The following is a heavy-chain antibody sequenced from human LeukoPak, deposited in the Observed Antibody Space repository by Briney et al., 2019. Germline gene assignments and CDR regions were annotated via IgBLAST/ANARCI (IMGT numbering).Heavy chain of an antibody. J-gene: IGHJ5*02. D-gene: IGHD4-17*01. CDR3: ARGLYGDYGRFDP. CDR2: IYYSGST. CDR1: GDSISSSDYY. V-gene: IGHV4-39*07. Sequence: SETLSLTCTVSGDSISSSDYYWGWIRQPPGKGLEWIGSIYYSGSTYYNPSLKSRVTISVDTSKNQFSLKLSSVTAADTAVYYCARGLYGDYGRFDPWGQGTLVTVSS.